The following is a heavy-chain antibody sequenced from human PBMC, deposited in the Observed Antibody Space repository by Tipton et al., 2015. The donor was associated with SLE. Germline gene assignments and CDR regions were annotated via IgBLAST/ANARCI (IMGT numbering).Heavy chain of an antibody. CDR3: ARDRGTTFFDF. CDR2: IYSSGST. CDR1: GYSISSGYY. D-gene: IGHD1-7*01. V-gene: IGHV4-31*11. J-gene: IGHJ4*02. Sequence: TLSLTCAVSGYSISSGYYWGWIRQPPGKRLEWIGYIYSSGSTSYNPSLKSRVTISVDTSKNQFSLNLSSVTAADTAVYYCARDRGTTFFDFWGQGTLVTVSS.